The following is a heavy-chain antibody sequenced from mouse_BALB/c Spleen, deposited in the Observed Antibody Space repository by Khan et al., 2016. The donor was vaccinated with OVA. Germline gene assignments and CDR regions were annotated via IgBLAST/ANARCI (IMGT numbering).Heavy chain of an antibody. CDR3: ARGYDFFAS. Sequence: VQLKQSGPDLVKPGASVKMSCKASGYSFTLYYMSWVKQSHGKSLEWIGRVNPNTDNINYNQEFKGKAILTVDESSNTAYMELRSLTSEDSAVYFCARGYDFFASWGQGTLVTVSA. CDR1: GYSFTLYY. V-gene: IGHV1-26*01. CDR2: VNPNTDNI. D-gene: IGHD2-14*01. J-gene: IGHJ3*01.